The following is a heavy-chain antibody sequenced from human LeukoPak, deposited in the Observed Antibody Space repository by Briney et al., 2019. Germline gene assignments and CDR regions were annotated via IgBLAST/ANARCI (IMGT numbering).Heavy chain of an antibody. CDR2: IYTSGST. D-gene: IGHD4-11*01. CDR1: GGSISSGSYY. V-gene: IGHV4-61*02. CDR3: ARTDYPVYFDY. J-gene: IGHJ4*02. Sequence: KASETLSRTCTVSGGSISSGSYYWSWIRQPAGKGLEWIGRIYTSGSTNYNPSLKSRVTISVDTSKNQFSLKLSSVTAADTAVYYCARTDYPVYFDYWGQGTLVTVSS.